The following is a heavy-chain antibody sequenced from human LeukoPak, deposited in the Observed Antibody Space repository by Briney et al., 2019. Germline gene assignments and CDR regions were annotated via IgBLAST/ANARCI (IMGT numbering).Heavy chain of an antibody. D-gene: IGHD3-9*01. CDR1: GFTFSTYA. V-gene: IGHV3-23*01. J-gene: IGHJ3*02. CDR3: AREGHPSGYGLADFDM. Sequence: GGSLRLSCAASGFTFSTYAMNWVRQAPGKGLEWVSAITPSGASTYYAASVKGRFTISRGNSKDTLYLQMNSLRAEDTAIYYCAREGHPSGYGLADFDMWGQGTMVTVSS. CDR2: ITPSGAST.